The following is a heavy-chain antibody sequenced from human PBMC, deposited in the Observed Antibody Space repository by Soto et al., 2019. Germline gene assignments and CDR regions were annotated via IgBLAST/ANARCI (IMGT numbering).Heavy chain of an antibody. Sequence: PXATLSLTCTVSGGSISSYYWSWIRQPPGKGLEWIGYIYYSGSTNNNPSLKSRVTISVDTSKNQFSLKLSSVTAADTAVYYCARDNHYGEQAFDIWGQGTMVTVSS. CDR1: GGSISSYY. CDR2: IYYSGST. CDR3: ARDNHYGEQAFDI. V-gene: IGHV4-59*01. J-gene: IGHJ3*02. D-gene: IGHD4-17*01.